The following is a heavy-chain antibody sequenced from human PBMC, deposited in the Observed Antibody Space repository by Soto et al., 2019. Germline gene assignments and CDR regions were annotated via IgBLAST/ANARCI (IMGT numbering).Heavy chain of an antibody. J-gene: IGHJ4*02. CDR1: GFTFSSYA. V-gene: IGHV3-23*01. CDR3: ARRGPGTDFDD. CDR2: ISGSGGST. D-gene: IGHD6-13*01. Sequence: EVQLLESGGGLVQPGGSLRLSCAASGFTFSSYAMNWVRQAPGKGLEWVLVISGSGGSTYYADSVKGRFTISRDNSKNTLYLQMNSLRAEDTAVYYCARRGPGTDFDDWGQGTLVTVSS.